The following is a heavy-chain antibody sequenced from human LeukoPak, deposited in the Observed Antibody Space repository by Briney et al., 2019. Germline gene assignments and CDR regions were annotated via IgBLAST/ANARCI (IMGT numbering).Heavy chain of an antibody. J-gene: IGHJ4*02. Sequence: GGSLRLSCAASGFTFSDYYMSWIRQAPGKGLEWVSYISSSGSTIYYADSVKGRFTISRDNAKNSLYLQMNSLRAEDTAVYYCARERGYDSSGYYSELVDYWGQGTLVTVSS. CDR3: ARERGYDSSGYYSELVDY. CDR1: GFTFSDYY. D-gene: IGHD3-22*01. V-gene: IGHV3-11*04. CDR2: ISSSGSTI.